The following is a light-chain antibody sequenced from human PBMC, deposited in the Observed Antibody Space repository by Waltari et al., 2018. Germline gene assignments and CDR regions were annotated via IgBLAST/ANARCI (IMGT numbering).Light chain of an antibody. V-gene: IGKV3-15*01. CDR1: QSVSRN. Sequence: EIVMTQSPATLSVSPGERATLSCRASQSVSRNLAWYQQKPGQAPSLLIYGAFTRATGIPVRFSGSGSGTEFTLTISSLQSEDFAVYYCQQYNNWPLWTFGQGTKVEIK. J-gene: IGKJ1*01. CDR2: GAF. CDR3: QQYNNWPLWT.